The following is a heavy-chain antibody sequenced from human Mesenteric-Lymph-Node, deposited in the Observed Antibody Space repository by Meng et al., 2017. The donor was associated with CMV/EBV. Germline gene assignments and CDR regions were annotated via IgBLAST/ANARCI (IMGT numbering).Heavy chain of an antibody. D-gene: IGHD4-17*01. CDR2: IITIFGAP. CDR1: GGTFSNYP. CDR3: ARASRAYGDYPDDF. Sequence: ASGGTFSNYPISWVRQVPGQGLEWMGGIITIFGAPNYAQEFQGRVTITADESTSTAYMELSSLRSDDTAVYYCARASRAYGDYPDDFWGQGTLVTVSS. V-gene: IGHV1-69*01. J-gene: IGHJ4*02.